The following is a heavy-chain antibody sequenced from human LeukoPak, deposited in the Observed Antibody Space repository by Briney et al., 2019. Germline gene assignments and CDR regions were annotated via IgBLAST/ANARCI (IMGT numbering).Heavy chain of an antibody. D-gene: IGHD5-18*01. J-gene: IGHJ6*03. V-gene: IGHV4-59*01. Sequence: PSETLSLTCTVSGGSISSYYWSWIRQPPGKGLEWIGYIYYSGSTNYNPSLKSRVTISVDTSKNQFSLKLSSVTAADTAVYYCARADSYGYPYYYMDVWGKGTTVTISS. CDR3: ARADSYGYPYYYMDV. CDR2: IYYSGST. CDR1: GGSISSYY.